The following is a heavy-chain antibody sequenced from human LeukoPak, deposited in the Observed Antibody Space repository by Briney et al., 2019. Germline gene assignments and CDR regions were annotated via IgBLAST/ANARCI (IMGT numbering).Heavy chain of an antibody. CDR1: GGSISTYY. CDR3: ARDYYDSSLNY. D-gene: IGHD3-22*01. V-gene: IGHV4-4*07. Sequence: SETLSLTCTVSGGSISTYYWSWIRQPAGKGLEWIGRIYTSWSTNYNPSLKSRVTMSVDTSKNQFSLKLSSVTAADTAVYYCARDYYDSSLNYWGQGTLVTVSS. CDR2: IYTSWST. J-gene: IGHJ4*02.